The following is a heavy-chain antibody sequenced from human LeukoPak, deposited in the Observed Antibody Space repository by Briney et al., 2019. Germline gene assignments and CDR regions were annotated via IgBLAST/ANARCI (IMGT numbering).Heavy chain of an antibody. CDR3: ARDRDCSSTSCYVEDDAFDI. CDR1: GFTFSSYW. D-gene: IGHD2-2*01. Sequence: GGSLRLSCAASGFTFSSYWMSWVRRAPGKGLEWVADIKQDGSEKYYVDSVKGRFTISRDNAKNSLYLQMNSLRAEDTAVYYCARDRDCSSTSCYVEDDAFDISVQGTMVTVSS. J-gene: IGHJ3*02. V-gene: IGHV3-7*01. CDR2: IKQDGSEK.